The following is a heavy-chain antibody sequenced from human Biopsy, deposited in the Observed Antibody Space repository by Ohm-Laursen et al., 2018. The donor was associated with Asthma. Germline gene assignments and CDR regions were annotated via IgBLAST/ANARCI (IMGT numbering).Heavy chain of an antibody. CDR1: GFSFSEFV. CDR3: ARTHERWTSIQDDALDI. D-gene: IGHD4-23*01. CDR2: ISYDGGNK. V-gene: IGHV3-30*03. J-gene: IGHJ3*02. Sequence: SLRLSCAASGFSFSEFVMHWVRQAPGKGLEWVAVISYDGGNKFYGDSVKGRFTLSRDNSRNTLYLQMNSLRVEDTAIYYCARTHERWTSIQDDALDIWGQGKMVIVSS.